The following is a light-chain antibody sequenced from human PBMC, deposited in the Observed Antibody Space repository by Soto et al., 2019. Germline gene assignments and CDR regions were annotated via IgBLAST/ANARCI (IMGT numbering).Light chain of an antibody. Sequence: ILITQSPATLSVSPGESATLSCRASQSVSSNLGWYQQKHGQAPRILIYGTSTRITGIPARFSGSGSWTEFTLTISRLQSEDFEVYYCQQHNSWPWTFGQGTKVDIK. V-gene: IGKV3-15*01. J-gene: IGKJ1*01. CDR3: QQHNSWPWT. CDR2: GTS. CDR1: QSVSSN.